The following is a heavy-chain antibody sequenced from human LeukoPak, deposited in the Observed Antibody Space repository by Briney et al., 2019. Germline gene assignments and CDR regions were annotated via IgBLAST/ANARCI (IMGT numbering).Heavy chain of an antibody. CDR2: INHSGST. Sequence: SETLSLTCAVYGGSFSGFYWSWIRQPPGKGLEWIGEINHSGSTNYNPSLKSRVTISVDTSKNQFSLKLRSVTAADTAVYYCARRYCSSTSCSTVDYWGQGTLVTVSS. CDR1: GGSFSGFY. CDR3: ARRYCSSTSCSTVDY. J-gene: IGHJ4*02. D-gene: IGHD2-2*01. V-gene: IGHV4-34*01.